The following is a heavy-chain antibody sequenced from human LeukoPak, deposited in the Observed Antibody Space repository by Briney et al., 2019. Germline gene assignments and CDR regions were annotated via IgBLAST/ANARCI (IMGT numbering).Heavy chain of an antibody. V-gene: IGHV3-30*18. CDR2: ISYDGSNK. Sequence: PGGSLRLSCAASGFTFSSYGMHWVRQAPGKGLEWVAVISYDGSNKYYADSVKGRFTISRDNSKNTLYLQMNSLRAEDTAVYYCANDRTAAGSTTYLFDYWGQGTLVTVSS. CDR1: GFTFSSYG. D-gene: IGHD6-13*01. CDR3: ANDRTAAGSTTYLFDY. J-gene: IGHJ4*02.